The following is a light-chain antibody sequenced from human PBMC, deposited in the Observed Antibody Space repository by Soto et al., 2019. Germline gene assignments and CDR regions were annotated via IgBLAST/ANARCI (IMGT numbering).Light chain of an antibody. CDR1: SSDVGGYNY. Sequence: QSALTQPPSASGSPGQSVTISCTGTSSDVGGYNYVSWYQQHPGKAPKLLIYDVTARPSGVPDRFSGSKSGNTASLTVFGLQAEDEADYYCSSYAGTHIVFGTGTKLTVL. CDR2: DVT. V-gene: IGLV2-8*01. CDR3: SSYAGTHIV. J-gene: IGLJ1*01.